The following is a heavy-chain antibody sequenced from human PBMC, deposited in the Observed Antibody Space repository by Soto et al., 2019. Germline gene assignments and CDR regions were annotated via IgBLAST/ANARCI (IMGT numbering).Heavy chain of an antibody. CDR1: CYTFTSYG. CDR3: ARCPTPIFGVVSDTRDYGMDV. D-gene: IGHD3-3*01. Sequence: ASVKVSCKASCYTFTSYGISWVRQAPGQGLEWMGWISAYNGNTNYAQKFQGRVTITADESTSTAYMELSSLRSEDTAVYYCARCPTPIFGVVSDTRDYGMDVWGQATTVTVSS. CDR2: ISAYNGNT. J-gene: IGHJ6*02. V-gene: IGHV1-18*01.